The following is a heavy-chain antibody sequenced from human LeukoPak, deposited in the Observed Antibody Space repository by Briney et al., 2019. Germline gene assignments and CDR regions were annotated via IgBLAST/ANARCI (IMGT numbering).Heavy chain of an antibody. D-gene: IGHD2-2*01. CDR1: GFTFSSYS. Sequence: PGGSLRLSCAASGFTFSSYSMNWVRQAPGKGLEWVSSISSSSSYIYYADSVKGRFTISRDNAKNSLYLQMNSLRAEDTAVYYCARDLRLGYCSSTSCAFDIWGQGTMVTVSS. CDR2: ISSSSSYI. J-gene: IGHJ3*02. V-gene: IGHV3-21*01. CDR3: ARDLRLGYCSSTSCAFDI.